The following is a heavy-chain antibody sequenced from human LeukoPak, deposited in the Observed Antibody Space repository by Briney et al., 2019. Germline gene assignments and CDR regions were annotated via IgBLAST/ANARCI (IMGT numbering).Heavy chain of an antibody. CDR1: GSSFRESG. Sequence: PRGSLSPVNTAAGSSFRESGLSWVRQVPVKRMEWVSGINWSGGSTGYADPLRGRFTISRDNAKNSLYLQMDSLRAEDTALHYCARAPITSPFYFDYWGQGTLVTVSS. J-gene: IGHJ4*02. V-gene: IGHV3-20*03. CDR3: ARAPITSPFYFDY. D-gene: IGHD2-2*01. CDR2: INWSGGST.